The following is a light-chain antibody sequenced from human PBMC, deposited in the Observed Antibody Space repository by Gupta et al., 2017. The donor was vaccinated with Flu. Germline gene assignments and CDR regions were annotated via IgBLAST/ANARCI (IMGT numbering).Light chain of an antibody. CDR3: QQLNSYPNT. Sequence: PSFLSASVGDRVTITCRASQGIGNYLAWYQQKAGEAPSLLISSASTLQRGVPSRFSGSGSGTEFTLTISSLQPEDFATYYCQQLNSYPNTFGQGTRLEIK. CDR2: SAS. V-gene: IGKV1-9*01. J-gene: IGKJ5*01. CDR1: QGIGNY.